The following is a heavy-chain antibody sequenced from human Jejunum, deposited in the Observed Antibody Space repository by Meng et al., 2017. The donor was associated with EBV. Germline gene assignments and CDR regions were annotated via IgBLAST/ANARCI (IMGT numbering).Heavy chain of an antibody. V-gene: IGHV4-34*02. J-gene: IGHJ4*02. Sequence: QVQLQPWGAGLLRPTETLSLTCAVYGGSSSGYYWSWVRQPPGRGLEYIGEVHFSGITNYTPSLKSRVTMSVDASKNQFSLRLTSVTAADTAVYYCARRTGDYVVGYWGQGTLVTVSS. CDR3: ARRTGDYVVGY. CDR1: GGSSSGYY. D-gene: IGHD2-8*02. CDR2: VHFSGIT.